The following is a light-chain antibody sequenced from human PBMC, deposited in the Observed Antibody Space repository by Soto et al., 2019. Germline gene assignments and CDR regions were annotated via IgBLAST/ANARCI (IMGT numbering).Light chain of an antibody. Sequence: QSVLTQPPSASETPGQRVTISCSGSSSNIGINTVDWFQQLPGTAPKLLIYNNNQRPSGVPDRFSGSMSGTSASLAISGLQSEDESDYYCEAWDDSLNGYVFGTGTKVTVL. J-gene: IGLJ1*01. CDR1: SSNIGINT. CDR3: EAWDDSLNGYV. CDR2: NNN. V-gene: IGLV1-44*01.